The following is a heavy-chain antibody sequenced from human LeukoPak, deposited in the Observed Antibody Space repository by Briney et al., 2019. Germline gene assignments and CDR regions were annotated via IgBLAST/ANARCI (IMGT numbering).Heavy chain of an antibody. CDR1: GYSISSGYY. V-gene: IGHV4-38-2*02. CDR3: ARDYVFRRGIAVAGTQPPYWYFDL. J-gene: IGHJ2*01. CDR2: IYHSGST. D-gene: IGHD6-19*01. Sequence: SETLSLTCTVSGYSISSGYYWGWIRQPPGKGLEWIGSIYHSGSTYYNPSLKSRVTISVDTSKNQFSLKLSSVTAADTAVYYCARDYVFRRGIAVAGTQPPYWYFDLWGRGTLVTVSS.